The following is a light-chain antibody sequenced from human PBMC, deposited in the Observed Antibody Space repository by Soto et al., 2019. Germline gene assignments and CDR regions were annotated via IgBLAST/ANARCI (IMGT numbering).Light chain of an antibody. Sequence: DIQMTQSPSTLSASVGDRVTITCRASQSISSWLAWYQQKPGKAPNLLIYDASTLESGVPSRFSGSGSGTDFTLTISSLQPDDFATYYCQQYNSYLFTFGPGTKVDIK. V-gene: IGKV1-5*01. CDR1: QSISSW. CDR2: DAS. CDR3: QQYNSYLFT. J-gene: IGKJ3*01.